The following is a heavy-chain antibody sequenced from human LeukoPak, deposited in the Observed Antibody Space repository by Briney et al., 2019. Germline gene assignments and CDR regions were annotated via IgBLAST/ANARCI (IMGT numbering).Heavy chain of an antibody. Sequence: SETLSLTCTVSGYSISSGYYWGWIRQPPGKGLEWIGNIYHSGSTYYNPSHKSRVTISVDTSKNQFSLKLSSVTAADTAVYYCARGGALLGNYYYYYMDVWGKGTTVTVSS. D-gene: IGHD3-10*01. J-gene: IGHJ6*03. CDR1: GYSISSGYY. V-gene: IGHV4-38-2*02. CDR3: ARGGALLGNYYYYYMDV. CDR2: IYHSGST.